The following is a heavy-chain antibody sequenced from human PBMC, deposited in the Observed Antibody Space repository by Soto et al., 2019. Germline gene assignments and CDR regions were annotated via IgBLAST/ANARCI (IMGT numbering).Heavy chain of an antibody. D-gene: IGHD2-21*02. CDR1: GASSSTTNYY. CDR2: VYDAGTT. J-gene: IGHJ4*02. Sequence: SETLSLTCTVSGASSSTTNYYWSWFRQPPGKGLYLSRIVYDAGTTCSNPSHKRRVTSPVDTSKNHFSLKVNSVTAADTAVYYCATFVVPASRHTYFDFCCPGTLFTLSS. V-gene: IGHV4-39*02. CDR3: ATFVVPASRHTYFDF.